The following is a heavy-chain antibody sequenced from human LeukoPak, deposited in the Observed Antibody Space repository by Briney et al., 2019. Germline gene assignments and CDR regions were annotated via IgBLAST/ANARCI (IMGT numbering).Heavy chain of an antibody. V-gene: IGHV4-4*02. CDR3: AKDGDYRSLRY. J-gene: IGHJ4*02. Sequence: GSLRLSCAASGLTFSSYEMNWVRQPPGKGLEWIGEIYHSGSTNYNPSLRSRVTMSVDKSKNQFSLKLSSVTAADTAMYYCAKDGDYRSLRYWGQGTLVTVSS. D-gene: IGHD4-17*01. CDR1: GLTFSSYEM. CDR2: IYHSGST.